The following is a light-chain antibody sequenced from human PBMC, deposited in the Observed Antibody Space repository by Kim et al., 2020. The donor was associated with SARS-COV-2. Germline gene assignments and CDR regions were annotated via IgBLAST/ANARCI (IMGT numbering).Light chain of an antibody. V-gene: IGLV3-19*01. J-gene: IGLJ3*02. CDR1: SLRSYY. CDR3: NSRDSRGNHLV. CDR2: GKN. Sequence: AVGQTVRITCQGDSLRSYYASWYQQKPGQAPVLVIYGKNNRPAGIPDRFSGSSSGNTASLTITGAQAEEEADYYCNSRDSRGNHLVFGGGTQLTVL.